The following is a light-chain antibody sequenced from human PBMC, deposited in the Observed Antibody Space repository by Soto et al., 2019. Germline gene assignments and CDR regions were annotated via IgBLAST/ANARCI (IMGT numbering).Light chain of an antibody. Sequence: QSVLTQPPSVPGAPAQRVTISCTGSSSNIGAGYDVHWYQQLPGTAPKLLIDGNSNRPSGVPDRFSGSKSGTSASLAITGLQAEDEADYYCQSYGSSLSGYVFGTGTKVTVL. J-gene: IGLJ1*01. V-gene: IGLV1-40*01. CDR2: GNS. CDR3: QSYGSSLSGYV. CDR1: SSNIGAGYD.